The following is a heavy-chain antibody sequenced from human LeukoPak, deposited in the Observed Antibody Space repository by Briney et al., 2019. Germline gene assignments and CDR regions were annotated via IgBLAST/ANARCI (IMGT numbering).Heavy chain of an antibody. CDR2: IYYSGST. V-gene: IGHV4-59*01. J-gene: IGHJ4*02. CDR1: GVSISSYY. Sequence: PSGTLSLTCTVSGVSISSYYWSWIRQPPGKGLEWIGYIYYSGSTNYNPSLKSRVTISIDTSKNQFSLNLSSVTAADTAVYYCARGASGYSYGWGQGTLVTVSS. CDR3: ARGASGYSYG. D-gene: IGHD5-18*01.